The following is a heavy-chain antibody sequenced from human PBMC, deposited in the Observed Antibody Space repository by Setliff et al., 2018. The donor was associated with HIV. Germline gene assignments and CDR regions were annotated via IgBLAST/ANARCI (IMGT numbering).Heavy chain of an antibody. J-gene: IGHJ4*02. CDR1: GDTFTTYA. CDR3: AIGSSNWPHRPNNYYFDY. Sequence: ASVKVSCKASGDTFTTYALHWVRQAPGQRLEWMGWINAGNGDTKPSQKFQGRVTITRDTSASTAYMELSGLRSEDTGVYYCAIGSSNWPHRPNNYYFDYWGQGTPVTVSS. D-gene: IGHD6-13*01. V-gene: IGHV1-3*01. CDR2: INAGNGDT.